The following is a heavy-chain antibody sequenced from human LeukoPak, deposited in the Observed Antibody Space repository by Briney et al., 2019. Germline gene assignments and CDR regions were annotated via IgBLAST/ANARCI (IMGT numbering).Heavy chain of an antibody. V-gene: IGHV3-11*01. CDR2: ISSSGDTI. D-gene: IGHD4-17*01. Sequence: GGSLRLSCPASGFTFSDNYMSWIRQAPGKGLEWVSYISSSGDTIYYADSVKGRFAISRDNAKNSLYLQMNRLRAEDTAIYYCARDRYGDNEFGYWGQGTLVTVSS. CDR1: GFTFSDNY. J-gene: IGHJ4*02. CDR3: ARDRYGDNEFGY.